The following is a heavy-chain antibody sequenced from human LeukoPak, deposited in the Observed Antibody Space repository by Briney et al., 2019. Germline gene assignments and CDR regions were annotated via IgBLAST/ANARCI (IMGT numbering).Heavy chain of an antibody. CDR2: IKQDGSEK. V-gene: IGHV3-7*01. CDR3: ARDMVLWFGGMGIDY. J-gene: IGHJ4*02. Sequence: GGSLRLSCAASGFTFSSYWMSWVRQAPGKGLEWVANIKQDGSEKYYVDSVKGRFTIPRDNAKNSLYLQMNSLRAEDTAVYYCARDMVLWFGGMGIDYWGQGTLVTVSS. D-gene: IGHD3-10*01. CDR1: GFTFSSYW.